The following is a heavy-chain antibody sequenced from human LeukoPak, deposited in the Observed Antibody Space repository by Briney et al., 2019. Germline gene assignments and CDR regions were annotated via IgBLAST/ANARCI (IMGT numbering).Heavy chain of an antibody. CDR2: ITSSSSII. V-gene: IGHV3-48*01. CDR1: GFTFSSSG. CDR3: ARVGLWHYPVDS. J-gene: IGHJ4*02. Sequence: GRSLRLSCAASGFTFSSSGMHWVRQAPGKGLEWVSYITSSSSIIYYGDSVKGRFTVSRDNAENSLYLQMNSLRAEDTAVYYCARVGLWHYPVDSWGQGTLVTVSS. D-gene: IGHD1-7*01.